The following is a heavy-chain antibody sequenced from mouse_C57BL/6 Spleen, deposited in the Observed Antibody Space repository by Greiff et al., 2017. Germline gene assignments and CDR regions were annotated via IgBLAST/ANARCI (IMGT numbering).Heavy chain of an antibody. CDR1: GYAFSSYW. CDR2: IYPGDGDT. V-gene: IGHV1-80*01. D-gene: IGHD2-2*01. Sequence: QVQLKQSGAELVKPGASVKISCKASGYAFSSYWLNWVKQRPGKGLEWIGQIYPGDGDTNYNGKFKGKATLTADKSSSTAYMQLSSLTSEDSAVYFCARLGYGYYYAMDYWGQGTSVTVSS. CDR3: ARLGYGYYYAMDY. J-gene: IGHJ4*01.